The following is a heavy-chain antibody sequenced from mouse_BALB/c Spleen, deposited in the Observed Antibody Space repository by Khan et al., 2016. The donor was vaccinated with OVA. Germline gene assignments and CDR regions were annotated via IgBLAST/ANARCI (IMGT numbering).Heavy chain of an antibody. CDR2: ISDNSTYI. CDR1: GFTFSDYY. CDR3: IRGYYGDPFAY. D-gene: IGHD2-13*01. V-gene: IGHV5-4*02. J-gene: IGHJ3*01. Sequence: EVELVESGGGLVKPGGSLKLSCAASGFTFSDYYMYWVRQTPEKRLEWVATISDNSTYIYYPDNVKGRFTISRDTAKNNLYLQMNSLTSEDTAMYYCIRGYYGDPFAYWGQGTIVTVSA.